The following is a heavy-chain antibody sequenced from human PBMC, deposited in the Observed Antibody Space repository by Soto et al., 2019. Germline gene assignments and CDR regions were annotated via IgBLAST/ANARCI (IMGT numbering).Heavy chain of an antibody. Sequence: SETLSLTCTVSGVSISSSIYYWGWIRQPPGKGLEWIGNIYYGGTTYCNPSLRSRVTISVDTSKKQFSLKLSSVTAADTAVYYCARRDINASGGFDXWGQGTLVTVSX. CDR3: ARRDINASGGFDX. CDR2: IYYGGTT. J-gene: IGHJ4*02. D-gene: IGHD3-10*01. CDR1: GVSISSSIYY. V-gene: IGHV4-39*01.